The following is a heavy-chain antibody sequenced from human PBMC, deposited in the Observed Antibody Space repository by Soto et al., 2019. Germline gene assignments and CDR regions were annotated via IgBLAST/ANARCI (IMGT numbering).Heavy chain of an antibody. CDR3: ARGRLYGELGFDY. Sequence: QVQLVESGGGVVQPGRSLRLSCAASGFTFSSYAMHWVRQAPGKGLEWVAVISYDGSNKYYADSVKGRFTISRDNSKNTLYLQMNSLRAEDTAVYYCARGRLYGELGFDYWGQGTLVTVSS. V-gene: IGHV3-30-3*01. CDR1: GFTFSSYA. D-gene: IGHD4-17*01. J-gene: IGHJ4*02. CDR2: ISYDGSNK.